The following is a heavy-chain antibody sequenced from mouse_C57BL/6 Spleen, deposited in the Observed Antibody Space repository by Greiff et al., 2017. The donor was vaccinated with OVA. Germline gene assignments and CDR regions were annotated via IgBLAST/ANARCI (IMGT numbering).Heavy chain of an antibody. CDR2: IYPGDGDT. V-gene: IGHV1-80*01. J-gene: IGHJ4*01. CDR3: ARLELRPSPNYYAIDY. D-gene: IGHD4-1*01. CDR1: GYAFSSYW. Sequence: VQLQQSGAELVKPGASVKISCKASGYAFSSYWMNWVKQRPGKGLEWIGQIYPGDGDTNYNGKFKGKATLTADKSSSTAYMQLSSLTSEDSAVYFCARLELRPSPNYYAIDYWGQGTSVTVSS.